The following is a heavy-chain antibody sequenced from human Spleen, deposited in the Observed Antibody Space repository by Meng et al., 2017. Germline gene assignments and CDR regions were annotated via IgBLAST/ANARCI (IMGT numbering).Heavy chain of an antibody. D-gene: IGHD3-10*01. CDR1: GDSISSGSYY. Sequence: SETLSLTCTVSGDSISSGSYYWSWIRQPAGKGLEWIGRIHTSGSTNYNPSLKSRVTISADTSKNQFSLKLSSVTAADTAGYYCASPYYYGSGSQDPGYYGMDVWGQGTTVTVSS. J-gene: IGHJ6*02. V-gene: IGHV4-61*02. CDR2: IHTSGST. CDR3: ASPYYYGSGSQDPGYYGMDV.